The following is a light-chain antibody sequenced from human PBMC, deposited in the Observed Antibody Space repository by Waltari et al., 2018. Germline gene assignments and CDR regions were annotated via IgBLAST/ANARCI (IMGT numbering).Light chain of an antibody. CDR2: QDS. J-gene: IGLJ2*01. V-gene: IGLV3-1*01. CDR1: KLEDRY. Sequence: SYELTQPPSVSVSPGQTASISCSGDKLEDRYVCWYQQKPGQSPVLVLHQDSKRPSGFPERFAGFNSGNTATLTISETQAMDEADYYCQAWDRNTYVVFGGGTKLTVL. CDR3: QAWDRNTYVV.